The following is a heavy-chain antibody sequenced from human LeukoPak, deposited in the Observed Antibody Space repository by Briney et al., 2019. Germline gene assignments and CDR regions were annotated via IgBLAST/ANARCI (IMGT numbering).Heavy chain of an antibody. V-gene: IGHV4-4*09. CDR3: ARPPDDYYYYMDV. CDR2: IYSNGNT. Sequence: SETLSLTCTVSSGSISSNFWGWIRQPPGKGLEWIGYIYSNGNTNYNPSLKSRVTISVDTSKKQFSLKLSSVTAADTAVYYCARPPDDYYYYMDVWGKGTTVTVSS. CDR1: SGSISSNF. J-gene: IGHJ6*03.